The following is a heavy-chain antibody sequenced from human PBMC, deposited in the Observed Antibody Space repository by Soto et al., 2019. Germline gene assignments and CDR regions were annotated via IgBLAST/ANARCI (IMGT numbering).Heavy chain of an antibody. CDR1: GFTFNFNNYA. Sequence: GGSLRLSCAASGFTFNFNNYAMRWVRPATGKELEWVAIISDDGSTKYYADSVKGRFTISRDNSKNTLYLQMSSLRAEDTAVYSCSKDASVNCNGNTGYYSDYFDFWGPGTLVTVSS. CDR3: SKDASVNCNGNTGYYSDYFDF. J-gene: IGHJ4*02. V-gene: IGHV3-30-3*01. D-gene: IGHD3-22*01. CDR2: ISDDGSTK.